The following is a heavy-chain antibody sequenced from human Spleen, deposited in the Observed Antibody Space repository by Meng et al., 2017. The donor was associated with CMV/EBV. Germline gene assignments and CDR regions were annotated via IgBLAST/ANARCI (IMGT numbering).Heavy chain of an antibody. Sequence: SVKVSCKASGGTHSTYTLTWVRQAPGQGLEWMGRIRPSIDIADYAQKFQGRLTITADHSTTTTYMELSSLRSEDTAVYYCARERQELRVAFDIWGQGTMVTVSS. CDR2: IRPSIDIA. V-gene: IGHV1-69*04. CDR1: GGTHSTYT. D-gene: IGHD3-10*01. CDR3: ARERQELRVAFDI. J-gene: IGHJ3*02.